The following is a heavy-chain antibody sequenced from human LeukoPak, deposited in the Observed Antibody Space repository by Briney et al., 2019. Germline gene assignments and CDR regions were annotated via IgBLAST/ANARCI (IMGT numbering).Heavy chain of an antibody. D-gene: IGHD6-19*01. CDR3: ARARIAVAGTGFFGY. Sequence: ASVKVSCKASGYTFTSYGISWVRQAPGQGLEWMGWISAYNGNTNYAQKLQGRVTMTTDTSTSTAYMELSRLRSDDTAVYYCARARIAVAGTGFFGYWGQGTLVTVSS. CDR2: ISAYNGNT. J-gene: IGHJ4*02. V-gene: IGHV1-18*01. CDR1: GYTFTSYG.